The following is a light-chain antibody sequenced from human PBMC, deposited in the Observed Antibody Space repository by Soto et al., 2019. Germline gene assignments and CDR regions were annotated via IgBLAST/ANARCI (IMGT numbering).Light chain of an antibody. CDR3: CSYAASYTYV. CDR1: SSDVGGYNY. CDR2: DVS. Sequence: QSALTQPRSVSGSPGQSVTISCTGTSSDVGGYNYVSWYQHHPGKAPKLMIYDVSRRPSGVPDHFSGSKSGNTASLTISGLQAEDEAEYYCCSYAASYTYVFGTGTKLTVL. J-gene: IGLJ1*01. V-gene: IGLV2-11*01.